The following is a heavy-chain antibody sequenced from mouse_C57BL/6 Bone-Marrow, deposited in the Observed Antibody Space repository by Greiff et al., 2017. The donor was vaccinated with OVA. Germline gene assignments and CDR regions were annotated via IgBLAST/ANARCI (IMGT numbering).Heavy chain of an antibody. D-gene: IGHD2-10*02. CDR3: VRGGVWYYAMDY. J-gene: IGHJ4*01. Sequence: DVMLVESGGGLVQPKGSLKLSCAASGFSFNTYAMNWVRQAPGKGLEWVARIRSKSNNYATYYADSVKDRFTISRDDSESMLYLQMNNLKTEDTAMYYCVRGGVWYYAMDYWGQGTSVTVSS. CDR2: IRSKSNNYAT. CDR1: GFSFNTYA. V-gene: IGHV10-1*01.